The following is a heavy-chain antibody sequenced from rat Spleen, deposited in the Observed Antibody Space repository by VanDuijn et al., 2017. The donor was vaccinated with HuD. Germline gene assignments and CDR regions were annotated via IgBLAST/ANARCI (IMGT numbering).Heavy chain of an antibody. Sequence: EVQLVESGGGLVQPGRSRKLSCAASGFTFSDYNMAWVRQAPKKGLEWVATISYDGSSTYYRDSVKGRFTVSRDNAKSTLYLHMNSLRSEDTATYYCTRLEGPLDYWGQGVMVTVSS. V-gene: IGHV5-7*01. CDR1: GFTFSDYN. CDR3: TRLEGPLDY. D-gene: IGHD1-11*01. CDR2: ISYDGSST. J-gene: IGHJ2*01.